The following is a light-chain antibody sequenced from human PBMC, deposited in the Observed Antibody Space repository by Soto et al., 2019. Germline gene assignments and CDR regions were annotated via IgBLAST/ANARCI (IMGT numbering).Light chain of an antibody. J-gene: IGKJ1*01. CDR3: QQYNYWPART. V-gene: IGKV3-15*01. Sequence: VMTQSPATLSVSPGERATLSCRASQSVTTNLAWYQQKPGQAPRLLIYGASTRAANIPARFSGRGSGTEFTLTISRLQSEDFGVYYCQQYNYWPARTFGQGTKVEIK. CDR2: GAS. CDR1: QSVTTN.